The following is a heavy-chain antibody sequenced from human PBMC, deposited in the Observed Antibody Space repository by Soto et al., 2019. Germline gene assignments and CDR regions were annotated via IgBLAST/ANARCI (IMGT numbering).Heavy chain of an antibody. CDR3: ARAEVAVAGSGWFDA. Sequence: QVQLQESGPGLVKPSQTLSLTCTVSGDSITSGDYYWSWVRQPPGKGLEWIGYIFYSGSTYYKASLKSRVTISLDMSRNQFSLKLTSVTAADTAVYYWARAEVAVAGSGWFDAWGHGTLVTVSS. CDR2: IFYSGST. V-gene: IGHV4-30-4*01. CDR1: GDSITSGDYY. D-gene: IGHD6-19*01. J-gene: IGHJ5*01.